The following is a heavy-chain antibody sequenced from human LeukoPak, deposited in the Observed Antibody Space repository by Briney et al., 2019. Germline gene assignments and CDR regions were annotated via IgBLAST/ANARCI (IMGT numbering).Heavy chain of an antibody. CDR3: TKDARRTSGWYFFDY. CDR1: GFAFSSQA. D-gene: IGHD6-19*01. J-gene: IGHJ4*02. V-gene: IGHV3-23*01. Sequence: PGGSLRLSCAASGFAFSSQAMGWVRQGPGKGLEWVSDISDSGSLTYCADSVKGRFTISRDNSKNTLFLQMNSLRAEDTAVYYCTKDARRTSGWYFFDYWGQGTLVTVSS. CDR2: ISDSGSLT.